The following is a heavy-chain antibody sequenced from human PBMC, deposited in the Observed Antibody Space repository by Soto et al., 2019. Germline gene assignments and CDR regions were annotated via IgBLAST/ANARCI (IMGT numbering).Heavy chain of an antibody. CDR2: IIPILGIA. Sequence: GASVKVSCKASGGTFSSYTISWVRQAPGQGLEWMGRIIPILGIANYAQKFQGRVTITADKSTSTAYMELSSLRSEDTAVYYCASNPITLKQQLTPYYYYYYGMDVWGQGTTVTVSS. D-gene: IGHD6-13*01. V-gene: IGHV1-69*02. J-gene: IGHJ6*02. CDR1: GGTFSSYT. CDR3: ASNPITLKQQLTPYYYYYYGMDV.